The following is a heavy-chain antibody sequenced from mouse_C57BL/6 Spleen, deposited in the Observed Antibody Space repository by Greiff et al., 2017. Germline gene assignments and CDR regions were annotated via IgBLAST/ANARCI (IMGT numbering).Heavy chain of an antibody. D-gene: IGHD2-10*01. Sequence: QVQLQQSGAELVRPGTSVKVSCKASGYAFTNYLIEWVKQRPGQGLEWIGVINPGSGGTNYNEKFKGKATLTADKSSSTAYMQLSSLTSEDSAVYFCANPYYGNDFDYWGQGTTLTVAS. CDR3: ANPYYGNDFDY. J-gene: IGHJ2*01. V-gene: IGHV1-54*01. CDR1: GYAFTNYL. CDR2: INPGSGGT.